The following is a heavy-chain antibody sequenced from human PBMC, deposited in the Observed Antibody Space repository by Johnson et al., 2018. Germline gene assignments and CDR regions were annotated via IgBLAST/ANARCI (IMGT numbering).Heavy chain of an antibody. CDR2: IKSKTEGGTT. CDR1: GFTFSNAW. CDR3: GRARGLGIQLYYYYYGMDV. J-gene: IGHJ6*02. D-gene: IGHD5-18*01. V-gene: IGHV3-15*01. Sequence: EVQLLESGGGVVQPGRSLRLSCAASGFTFSNAWMSWVRQAPGKGLEWVGRIKSKTEGGTTDCAAPVKGRFTISRDNSKNTLYLQMNSLRAEDTAGYYCGRARGLGIQLYYYYYGMDVWGQGTTVTVSS.